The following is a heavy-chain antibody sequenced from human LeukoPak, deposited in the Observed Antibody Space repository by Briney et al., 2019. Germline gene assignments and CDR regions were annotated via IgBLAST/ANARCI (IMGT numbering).Heavy chain of an antibody. CDR3: AKGAYYDSSGYCYFDY. CDR2: ISGSGSSM. CDR1: GFTFSSYA. Sequence: GGSLRLSCATSGFTFSSYAMTWVRQAPGKGLEWVSGISGSGSSMYYPDSVKGRFTISRDNSKNTLYLQMSSLRADDTAVYYCAKGAYYDSSGYCYFDYWGQGTLVTVSS. D-gene: IGHD3-22*01. V-gene: IGHV3-23*01. J-gene: IGHJ4*02.